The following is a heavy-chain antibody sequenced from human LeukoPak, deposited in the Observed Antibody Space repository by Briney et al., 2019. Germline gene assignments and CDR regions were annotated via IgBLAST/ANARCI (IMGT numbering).Heavy chain of an antibody. D-gene: IGHD3-22*01. Sequence: PGGSLRLSCAASGFTFSSYAMSWVRQAPGKGLEWVSTISGGGGSTFYADSVKGRFTISRDNSKNTLYLQMNSLRAEDTAVYYCAKRAYYYDSTGDYYYYYGMDVWGQGTTVTVSS. V-gene: IGHV3-23*01. CDR1: GFTFSSYA. CDR2: ISGGGGST. CDR3: AKRAYYYDSTGDYYYYYGMDV. J-gene: IGHJ6*02.